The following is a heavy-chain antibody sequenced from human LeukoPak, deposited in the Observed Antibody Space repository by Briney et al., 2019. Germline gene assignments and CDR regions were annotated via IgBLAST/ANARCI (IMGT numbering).Heavy chain of an antibody. CDR2: INHSGSVK. J-gene: IGHJ6*02. CDR3: AKYPGVGPKYYYYYGMDV. D-gene: IGHD1-26*01. Sequence: PGGSLRLSCAASGFTFSNYWMSWGRQAPGKGLEWVSNINHSGSVKHYADSVKGRFTISRDNSKNTLYLQMNSLRAEDTAVYYCAKYPGVGPKYYYYYGMDVWGQGTTVTVSS. CDR1: GFTFSNYW. V-gene: IGHV3-23*01.